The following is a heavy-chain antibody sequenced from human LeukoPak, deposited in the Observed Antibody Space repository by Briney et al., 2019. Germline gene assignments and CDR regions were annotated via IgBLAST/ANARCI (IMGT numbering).Heavy chain of an antibody. D-gene: IGHD4-17*01. Sequence: GGSLRLSCAASGFTFRTYYMNWVRQAPGKGLEWVSSISSSGTYIYYADSLKGRFTISRDNAKNSLYLQMNSLRAEDTAVYYCARLTTTVTTPFDYWGQGSLVTVSS. CDR3: ARLTTTVTTPFDY. CDR1: GFTFRTYY. J-gene: IGHJ4*02. V-gene: IGHV3-21*01. CDR2: ISSSGTYI.